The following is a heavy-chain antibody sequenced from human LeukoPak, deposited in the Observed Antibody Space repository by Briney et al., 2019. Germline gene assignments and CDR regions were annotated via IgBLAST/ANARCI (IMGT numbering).Heavy chain of an antibody. D-gene: IGHD5-12*01. CDR3: VRDSGYGLDAFDI. V-gene: IGHV6-1*01. J-gene: IGHJ3*02. Sequence: SQTLSLTCAISRESVSSHSAAWHWIRQSPSRGLEWLGRTYYRTKGYTDYPVSMKSRITIYPDTSKNQFSLQLKSVTPEDTAVYYCVRDSGYGLDAFDIWGQGTKVTVSS. CDR1: RESVSSHSAA. CDR2: TYYRTKGYT.